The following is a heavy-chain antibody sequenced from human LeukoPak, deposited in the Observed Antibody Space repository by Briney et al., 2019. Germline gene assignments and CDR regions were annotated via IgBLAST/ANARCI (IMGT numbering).Heavy chain of an antibody. Sequence: SETLSLTCTVSGGSISSSSYYWGWIRQPPGKGLEWIGRIYYSGSTYYNPSLKSRVTISVDTSKNQFSLKLSSVTAADTAVYYCARRGSSYDFWSGYQPYFDYWGQGTLVTVSS. CDR3: ARRGSSYDFWSGYQPYFDY. V-gene: IGHV4-39*01. CDR2: IYYSGST. CDR1: GGSISSSSYY. J-gene: IGHJ4*02. D-gene: IGHD3-3*01.